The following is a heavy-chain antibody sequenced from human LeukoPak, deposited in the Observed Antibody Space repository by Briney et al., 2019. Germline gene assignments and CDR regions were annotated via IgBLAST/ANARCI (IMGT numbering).Heavy chain of an antibody. Sequence: SETLSLTCTVSGGSISSSNYYWGWIRQPPGKGLEGIGSIYYSGSTYYNPSLKSRVTISVDTSKNQFSLKLSSVTAADTAVYYCARLDGYCSGGSCYSVSFVGPWGQGTLVTVSS. D-gene: IGHD2-15*01. CDR1: GGSISSSNYY. V-gene: IGHV4-39*01. J-gene: IGHJ5*02. CDR3: ARLDGYCSGGSCYSVSFVGP. CDR2: IYYSGST.